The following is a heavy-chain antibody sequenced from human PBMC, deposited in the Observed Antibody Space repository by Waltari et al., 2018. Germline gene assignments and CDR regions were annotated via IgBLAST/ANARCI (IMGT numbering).Heavy chain of an antibody. CDR2: SSGKSVSK. CDR3: AKGGRALWFGEFDY. CDR1: GFSFEDNS. Sequence: EVQLVESGGGLVQPGRSLRLSCVASGFSFEDNSMHWVRQAPGKGRGVVAWSSGKSVSKGYADSVKGRFTISRDNAKNSLYLQMNSLRNEDSAVYYCAKGGRALWFGEFDYWGQGTLVTVPS. V-gene: IGHV3-9*01. J-gene: IGHJ4*02. D-gene: IGHD3-10*01.